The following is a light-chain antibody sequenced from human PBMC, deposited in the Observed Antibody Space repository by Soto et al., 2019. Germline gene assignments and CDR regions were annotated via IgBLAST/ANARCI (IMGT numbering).Light chain of an antibody. V-gene: IGLV2-18*02. CDR2: EVR. CDR1: SSDVGNYNR. J-gene: IGLJ2*01. CDR3: TSYTTSSTVI. Sequence: QSALTQPLSVSGSPGQSVTISCPGTSSDVGNYNRVSWYQQPPGTAPKLMIYEVRNRPSGVPDRFSGSKSGNTASLTISGLQAEDEADYYCTSYTTSSTVIFGGGTKLTVL.